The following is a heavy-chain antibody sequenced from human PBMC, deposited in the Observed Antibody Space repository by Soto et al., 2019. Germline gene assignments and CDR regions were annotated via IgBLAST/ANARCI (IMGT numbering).Heavy chain of an antibody. Sequence: SETLSLTCTVSGGSISSGDYYWSWIRQPPGKGLEWIGYIYYSGSTYYNPSLKSRVTISVDTSKNQFSLKLSSVTAADTAVYYCATGYSGYDRFFDYWGQGTLVTVSS. CDR3: ATGYSGYDRFFDY. CDR1: GGSISSGDYY. CDR2: IYYSGST. V-gene: IGHV4-30-4*01. D-gene: IGHD5-12*01. J-gene: IGHJ4*02.